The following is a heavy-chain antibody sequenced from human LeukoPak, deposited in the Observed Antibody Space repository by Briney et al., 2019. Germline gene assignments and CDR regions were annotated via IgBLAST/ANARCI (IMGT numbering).Heavy chain of an antibody. V-gene: IGHV3-53*01. CDR1: GFAVNTHY. CDR3: ARGEGHNWNANELSY. J-gene: IGHJ4*02. Sequence: GGSLRLSCAGAGFAVNTHYMSWVRQAPGKGLEWVSTLYSGGNLYYADSVQGRLTISRDDSQNTLYLQMNSLRTEDTAVYYCARGEGHNWNANELSYWGQGTLVTVSS. CDR2: LYSGGNL. D-gene: IGHD1-20*01.